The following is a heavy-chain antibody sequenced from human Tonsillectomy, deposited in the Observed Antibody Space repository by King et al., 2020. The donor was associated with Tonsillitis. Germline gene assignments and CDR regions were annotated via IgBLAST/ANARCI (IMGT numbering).Heavy chain of an antibody. D-gene: IGHD3-9*01. CDR3: AKDQYYDILTGYYIGY. J-gene: IGHJ4*02. CDR1: GFTFSSYA. Sequence: VQLVESGGGLVQPGGSLRLSCAASGFTFSSYAMSWVRQAPGKGLEWVAAISGSGGSTYYADSVKGRFTISRDNSKNTLYLQMNSLRAEDTAVYYCAKDQYYDILTGYYIGYWGQGTLVTVSS. V-gene: IGHV3-23*04. CDR2: ISGSGGST.